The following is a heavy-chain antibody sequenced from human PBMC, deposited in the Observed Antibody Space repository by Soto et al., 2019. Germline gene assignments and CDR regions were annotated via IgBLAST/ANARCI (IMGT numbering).Heavy chain of an antibody. CDR1: GFTFSNAW. CDR3: AKDPYYDFWSGYYGGWFDP. D-gene: IGHD3-3*01. CDR2: IKSKTDGGTT. Sequence: EVQLVESGGGLVKPGGSLRLSCAASGFTFSNAWMSWVRQAPGKGLEWVGRIKSKTDGGTTDYAAPVKGRFTISRDDSKNTLYLQMNSLRAEDTAVYYCAKDPYYDFWSGYYGGWFDPWGQGTLVTVSS. V-gene: IGHV3-15*01. J-gene: IGHJ5*02.